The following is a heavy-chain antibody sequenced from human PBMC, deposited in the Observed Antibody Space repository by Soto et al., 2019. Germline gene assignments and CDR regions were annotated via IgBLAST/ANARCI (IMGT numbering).Heavy chain of an antibody. Sequence: EVQLVESGGGLIQPGGSLRLSCAASGFTVNSDYMNWIRQTPGKGLEWVAFIYNGESTHYADSVKGRFTNSSDRSKNTLYLQMNSLRIEETAVYYCARDGRGLGKLSLFEYWGQGTLVTVSS. D-gene: IGHD3-16*01. CDR3: ARDGRGLGKLSLFEY. CDR2: IYNGEST. J-gene: IGHJ4*02. V-gene: IGHV3-53*01. CDR1: GFTVNSDY.